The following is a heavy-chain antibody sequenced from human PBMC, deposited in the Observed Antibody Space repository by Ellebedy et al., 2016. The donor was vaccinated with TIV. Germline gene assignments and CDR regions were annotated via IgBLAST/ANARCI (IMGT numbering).Heavy chain of an antibody. D-gene: IGHD6-19*01. CDR3: ARALGSGPCY. J-gene: IGHJ4*02. CDR1: GFTFSSYS. CDR2: ISSTTSTI. Sequence: GESLKISXAASGFTFSSYSMNWVRQAPGKGLEWVSYISSTTSTIYYADSVKGRFTISRDNAKNSLYLQMNSLRAEDTAVYYCARALGSGPCYWGQGTLVTVSS. V-gene: IGHV3-48*04.